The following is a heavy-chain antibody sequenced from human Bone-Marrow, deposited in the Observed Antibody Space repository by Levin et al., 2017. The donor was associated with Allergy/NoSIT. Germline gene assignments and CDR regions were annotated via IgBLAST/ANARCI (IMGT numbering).Heavy chain of an antibody. J-gene: IGHJ5*02. Sequence: GGSLRLSCVASGFSFSSYTMNWVRQAPGEGLEWVSSISSTSAYIYYTDSVKGRFTISRDNAKNSLFLQMNSLRVEDTAVYYCASSDRFDPWGQGTLVTVSS. CDR1: GFSFSSYT. CDR2: ISSTSAYI. V-gene: IGHV3-21*01. CDR3: ASSDRFDP. D-gene: IGHD3-9*01.